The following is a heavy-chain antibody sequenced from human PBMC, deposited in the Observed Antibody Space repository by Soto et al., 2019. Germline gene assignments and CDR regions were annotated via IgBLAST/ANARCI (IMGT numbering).Heavy chain of an antibody. CDR3: ARDHGSGYYSHFDY. CDR2: ISWNSGSI. V-gene: IGHV3-9*01. J-gene: IGHJ4*02. D-gene: IGHD3-22*01. Sequence: EVQLVESGGGLVQPGRSLRLSCAASGFTFDDYAMHWVRQAPGKGLEWVSGISWNSGSIGYADSVKGRFTISRDNSKNTLYLQMNSLRAEDTAVYYCARDHGSGYYSHFDYWGQGTLVTVSS. CDR1: GFTFDDYA.